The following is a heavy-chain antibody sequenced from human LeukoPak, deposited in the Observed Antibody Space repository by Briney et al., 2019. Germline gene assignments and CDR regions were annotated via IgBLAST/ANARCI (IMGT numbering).Heavy chain of an antibody. J-gene: IGHJ4*02. Sequence: GGSLRLSCAASGFTFSTYWMHWVRQAPGKGLVWVSRINGDANGTTYADSVKGRFTISRDNAKNTLYLQMNTLRAEDTAVYYCARGGVAGTFDYWGQGTLVTVSS. CDR1: GFTFSTYW. V-gene: IGHV3-74*01. CDR2: INGDANGT. D-gene: IGHD6-19*01. CDR3: ARGGVAGTFDY.